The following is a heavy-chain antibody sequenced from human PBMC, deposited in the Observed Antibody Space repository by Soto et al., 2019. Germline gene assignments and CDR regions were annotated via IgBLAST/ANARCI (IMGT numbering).Heavy chain of an antibody. CDR1: GFTFSAYG. J-gene: IGHJ3*02. V-gene: IGHV3-33*01. CDR2: VWFDGSNQ. D-gene: IGHD1-1*01. Sequence: QVQLVESGGGVVQPGRSLRLSCAASGFTFSAYGMHWVRQAPGKGLEWAAVVWFDGSNQYYTESVKGRFTISRDNSKNTVYLQMNSLRVEDTAVYYCARLSQMGSTTVAFDIWGQGTMVTVSS. CDR3: ARLSQMGSTTVAFDI.